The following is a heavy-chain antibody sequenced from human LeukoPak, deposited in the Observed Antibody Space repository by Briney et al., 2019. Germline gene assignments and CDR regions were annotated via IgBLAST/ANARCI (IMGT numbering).Heavy chain of an antibody. D-gene: IGHD3-16*01. J-gene: IGHJ1*01. CDR1: GYXFTGYY. CDR3: AREGGTVNFQH. CDR2: INPNSGGT. V-gene: IGHV1-2*02. Sequence: ASVKVSCKASGYXFTGYYIHWVRQAPGQGLEWMGWINPNSGGTNYAQKFQGRVTMTRDTSISTAYMELSRLTSDDTAVYYCAREGGTVNFQHWGQGTLVTVSS.